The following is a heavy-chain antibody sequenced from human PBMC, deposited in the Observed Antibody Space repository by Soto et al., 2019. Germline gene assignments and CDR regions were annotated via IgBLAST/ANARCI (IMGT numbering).Heavy chain of an antibody. CDR3: AKRPRALLTFDY. CDR1: GFIFSNYV. D-gene: IGHD1-26*01. Sequence: EVQLVDSGGGLVQPGGSLRLSCAASGFIFSNYVMSWVRQAPGKGLEWVSSISDSGGTSYYADSVMGRFTISRDNSKNTLYLQMNSLRAEDTAIYYCAKRPRALLTFDYWGQGTLVTVSS. J-gene: IGHJ4*02. CDR2: ISDSGGTS. V-gene: IGHV3-23*04.